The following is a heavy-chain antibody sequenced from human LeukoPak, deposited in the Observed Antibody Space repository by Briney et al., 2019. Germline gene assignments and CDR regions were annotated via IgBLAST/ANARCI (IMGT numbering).Heavy chain of an antibody. J-gene: IGHJ4*02. CDR1: GFTFSSYS. V-gene: IGHV3-48*02. CDR2: ISSSVGLM. D-gene: IGHD2-15*01. Sequence: GGSLRLSCAASGFTFSSYSMNWVRQAPGKGLEWVSYISSSVGLMGYADSVKGRFTISRDNAKNSLYLQMNSLRDEDTAVYYCARKRLDCSGGSCYGDLDYWGQGTLVTVSS. CDR3: ARKRLDCSGGSCYGDLDY.